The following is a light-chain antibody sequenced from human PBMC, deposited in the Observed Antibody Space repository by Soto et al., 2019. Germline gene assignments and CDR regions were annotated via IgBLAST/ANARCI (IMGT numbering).Light chain of an antibody. Sequence: QSVLTQPPAVYGAPGQRVTISCTGSSSNIGAGYDVHWYQQLPGTAPKLLIYGNSNRPSGVPDRFSGSKSGTSASLAITGLQAEDEADYYCQSYDSSLSVVVFVGGTKLTVL. CDR2: GNS. CDR3: QSYDSSLSVVV. V-gene: IGLV1-40*01. J-gene: IGLJ2*01. CDR1: SSNIGAGYD.